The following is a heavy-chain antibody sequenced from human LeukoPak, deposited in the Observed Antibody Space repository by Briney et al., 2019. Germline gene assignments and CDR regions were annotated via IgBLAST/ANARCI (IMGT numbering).Heavy chain of an antibody. J-gene: IGHJ4*02. CDR2: IPNGGSRK. CDR3: ARDRAWNYFDY. V-gene: IGHV3-30*03. D-gene: IGHD3-3*01. Sequence: GGSLRLSCAPSGFTFSRHGMHWVRQAPGKGLEWVAIIPNGGSRKYYAHSVEGRFTISRDNSKNTLYLQMDSLRAEDTAVYYCARDRAWNYFDYWGQGTLVTVSS. CDR1: GFTFSRHG.